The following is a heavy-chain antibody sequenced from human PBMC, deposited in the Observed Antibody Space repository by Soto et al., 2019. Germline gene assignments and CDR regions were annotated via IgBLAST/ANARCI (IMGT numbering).Heavy chain of an antibody. CDR2: ISYDGIKK. V-gene: IGHV3-30-3*01. D-gene: IGHD4-4*01. CDR1: GFTFSNYA. Sequence: QVQLVESGGGVVQPGTSLRLSCAASGFTFSNYAIHWVRQAPGKGLEWVAVISYDGIKKFYADSVKCRFTISRDSSKNTVYLQINSLRLEDSAVYYCARGTTVTTPNHFDMNVWGQGTTVTVSS. J-gene: IGHJ6*02. CDR3: ARGTTVTTPNHFDMNV.